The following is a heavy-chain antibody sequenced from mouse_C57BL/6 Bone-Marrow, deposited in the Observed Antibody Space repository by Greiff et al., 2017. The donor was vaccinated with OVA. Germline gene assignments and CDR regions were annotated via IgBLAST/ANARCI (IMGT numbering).Heavy chain of an antibody. CDR2: IYPGSGST. D-gene: IGHD3-2*02. CDR3: ARWAQATGYAMDY. J-gene: IGHJ4*01. Sequence: VKLQQPGTELVKPGASVKLSCKASGYTFTSYWMHWVKQRPGQGLEWIGVIYPGSGSTNYNEKFKSKATLTVDTSSSTAYMQLSSLTSEDSAVYYCARWAQATGYAMDYWGQGTSVTVSS. V-gene: IGHV1-55*01. CDR1: GYTFTSYW.